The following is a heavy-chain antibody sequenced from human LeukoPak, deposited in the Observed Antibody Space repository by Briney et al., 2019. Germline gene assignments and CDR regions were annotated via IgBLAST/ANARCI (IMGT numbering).Heavy chain of an antibody. D-gene: IGHD5-18*01. V-gene: IGHV4-61*01. Sequence: SETLSLTCTVSGGSVISGSYYWSWIRQPPGKELEWIGYIYPNGNTNYNSSLKSRVTISADTSKNQLSLNLKSLTAADTAVYYCARDLADSSGIFFDYWGQGALVTVSS. CDR1: GGSVISGSYY. CDR3: ARDLADSSGIFFDY. J-gene: IGHJ4*02. CDR2: IYPNGNT.